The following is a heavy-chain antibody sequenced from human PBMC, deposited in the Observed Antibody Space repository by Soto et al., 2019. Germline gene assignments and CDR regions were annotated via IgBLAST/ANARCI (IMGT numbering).Heavy chain of an antibody. V-gene: IGHV3-74*01. CDR3: ASSGVGTVVLY. CDR1: GFAFRSYW. CDR2: INSDGSST. D-gene: IGHD3-3*01. Sequence: EVQLVESGGGLVQPGGSLRLSCAASGFAFRSYWMHWVRQAPGKGLVWVSRINSDGSSTNYADSVQGRFTTSRDNAKNTMYLQMNSLRAEDTAVYYCASSGVGTVVLYWGQGSTVTVSS. J-gene: IGHJ6*02.